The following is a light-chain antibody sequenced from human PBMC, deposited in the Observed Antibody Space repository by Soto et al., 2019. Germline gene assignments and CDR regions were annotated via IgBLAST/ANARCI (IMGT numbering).Light chain of an antibody. CDR2: GAS. Sequence: ENLLTQSPGTLSFFPGGKATPSCRASQSFDYNHLAWYQQKPGQAPRLLIYGASFRATGVPDRFSASGSGTDFTLTISRLEPEDFSVFYCQHYDNSPWAFGRGTKV. CDR3: QHYDNSPWA. CDR1: QSFDYNH. J-gene: IGKJ1*01. V-gene: IGKV3-20*01.